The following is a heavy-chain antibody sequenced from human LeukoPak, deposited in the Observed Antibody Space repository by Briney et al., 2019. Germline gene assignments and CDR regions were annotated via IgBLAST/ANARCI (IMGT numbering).Heavy chain of an antibody. CDR3: AKDRGMIVVAYFDY. J-gene: IGHJ4*02. CDR1: GFTFSSYG. D-gene: IGHD3-22*01. V-gene: IGHV3-30*02. Sequence: GGSLRLSCAASGFTFSSYGMHWVRQAPGKGLEWAAFIRYDGSNKYYADSVKGRFTISRDNSKNTLYLQMNSLRPEDTAVYYCAKDRGMIVVAYFDYWGQGTLVTVSS. CDR2: IRYDGSNK.